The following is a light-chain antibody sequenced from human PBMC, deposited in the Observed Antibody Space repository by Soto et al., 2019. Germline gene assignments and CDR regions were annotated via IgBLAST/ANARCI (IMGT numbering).Light chain of an antibody. Sequence: EIVLTQSPGTLSLSPGERATLSCRASQSFTSRSLAWYQQKPGLAPRIVISGASNRAAGIPDRFRGSGSGTEFTLTITGLKSEDFAVYYCQQYKSWPYTFGQGTKVDIK. J-gene: IGKJ2*01. CDR2: GAS. CDR1: QSFTSRS. CDR3: QQYKSWPYT. V-gene: IGKV3-20*01.